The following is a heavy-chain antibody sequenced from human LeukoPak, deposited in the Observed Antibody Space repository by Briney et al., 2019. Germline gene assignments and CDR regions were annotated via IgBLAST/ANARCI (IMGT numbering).Heavy chain of an antibody. CDR3: AKRGGYLVDP. D-gene: IGHD3-16*01. CDR1: GFTCSNYA. CDR2: ISGSGGNT. Sequence: GRSLRLSCAASGFTCSNYAMSWVRQAPGKGLEWVSVISGSGGNTYYADSVTGRSTISRDNSKNTLYLQMNSLRAEDTGVYYCAKRGGYLVDPWGQGTLVTVSS. V-gene: IGHV3-23*01. J-gene: IGHJ5*02.